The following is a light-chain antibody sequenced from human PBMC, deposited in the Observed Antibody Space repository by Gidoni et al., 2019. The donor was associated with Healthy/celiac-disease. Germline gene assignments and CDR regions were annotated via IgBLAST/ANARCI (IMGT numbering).Light chain of an antibody. CDR3: SSRDISGRQYV. CDR1: RLGKSY. V-gene: IGLV3-19*01. Sequence: SSELTQDPAVSVALGQTVTITCHGARLGKSYATWYQQKPGQAPILLLFSRNNRPSGIPARFTGSRSGNTASLTITGAQAEDEADYFCSSRDISGRQYVFGSGTQVTVL. J-gene: IGLJ1*01. CDR2: SRN.